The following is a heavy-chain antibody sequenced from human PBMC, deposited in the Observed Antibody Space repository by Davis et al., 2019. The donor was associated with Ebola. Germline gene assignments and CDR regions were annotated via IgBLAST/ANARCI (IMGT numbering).Heavy chain of an antibody. V-gene: IGHV4-31*03. Sequence: MPSETLSLTCTVSGGSISSGGYYWSWIRQHPGKGLEWIGYIYYSGSTYFNPSLKSRVTISVDTSKKHFSLKLGSVTAADTAVYYCARGSQWLGPDYWGQGTLVTVSS. J-gene: IGHJ4*02. CDR1: GGSISSGGYY. CDR3: ARGSQWLGPDY. D-gene: IGHD6-19*01. CDR2: IYYSGST.